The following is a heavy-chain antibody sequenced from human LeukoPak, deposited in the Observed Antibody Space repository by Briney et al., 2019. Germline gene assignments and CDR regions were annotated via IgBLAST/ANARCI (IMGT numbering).Heavy chain of an antibody. CDR2: IYTSGST. Sequence: SETLSLTCTVSGGSISSGSYYWSWIRQPAGKGLEWIGRIYTSGSTNYNPSLKSRVTISVDTSKNQFSLKLSSVTAADTAVYYCASSYDFWSGLMGHWGQGTLVTVPS. J-gene: IGHJ4*02. CDR3: ASSYDFWSGLMGH. D-gene: IGHD3-3*01. CDR1: GGSISSGSYY. V-gene: IGHV4-61*02.